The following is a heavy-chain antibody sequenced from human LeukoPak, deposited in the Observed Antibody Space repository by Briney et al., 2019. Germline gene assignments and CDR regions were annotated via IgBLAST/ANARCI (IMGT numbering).Heavy chain of an antibody. CDR1: GGSISSSSYY. D-gene: IGHD6-13*01. V-gene: IGHV4-39*07. Sequence: PSETLSLTCTVSGGSISSSSYYWGWIRQPPGKGLEWIGSIYYSGSTYYNPSLKSRVTISVDTSKNQFSLKLSSVTTADTAVYYCARDQSDSSSWDPYWYFDLWGRGTLVTVSS. CDR3: ARDQSDSSSWDPYWYFDL. J-gene: IGHJ2*01. CDR2: IYYSGST.